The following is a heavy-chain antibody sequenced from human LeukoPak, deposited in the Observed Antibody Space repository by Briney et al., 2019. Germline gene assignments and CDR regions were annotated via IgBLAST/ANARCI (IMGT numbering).Heavy chain of an antibody. Sequence: SETLSLTCAVFGGSFSDYYRSWIRQPPGKGLEWIGEINHSGSTNYNPSLKSRVTMSVDTSKNQFSLKLSSVTAADTAVYYCARQWGYWRSGCTFDTWGQGTMVTVSS. CDR1: GGSFSDYY. CDR2: INHSGST. D-gene: IGHD2-15*01. CDR3: ARQWGYWRSGCTFDT. V-gene: IGHV4-34*01. J-gene: IGHJ3*02.